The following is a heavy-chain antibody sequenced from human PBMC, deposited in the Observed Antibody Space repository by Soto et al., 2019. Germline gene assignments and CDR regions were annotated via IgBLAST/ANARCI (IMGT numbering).Heavy chain of an antibody. CDR3: ARRFNYGSGSCFDY. Sequence: QVQLVESGGGVVQPGRSLRLSCAASGFTFSSYGMHWVRQAPGKGLEWVAVIWYDGSNKYYADSVKGRFTISRDNSKNTLYLQMNSLRAEDTAVYYCARRFNYGSGSCFDYWGQGTLVTVSS. CDR1: GFTFSSYG. D-gene: IGHD3-10*01. V-gene: IGHV3-33*01. CDR2: IWYDGSNK. J-gene: IGHJ4*02.